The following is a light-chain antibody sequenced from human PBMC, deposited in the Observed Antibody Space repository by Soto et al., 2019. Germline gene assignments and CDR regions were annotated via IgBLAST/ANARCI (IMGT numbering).Light chain of an antibody. CDR1: QSISTF. CDR2: EAS. Sequence: DIQMTQSPSSLSASVGDSVTIACRASQSISTFLNWYQQRPGTAPNLLISEASTLQSGVPPRFSGSGSGTEFTLAISILQSEDFATYFCQQSYSTPPTFGGGTTFE. CDR3: QQSYSTPPT. V-gene: IGKV1-39*01. J-gene: IGKJ4*01.